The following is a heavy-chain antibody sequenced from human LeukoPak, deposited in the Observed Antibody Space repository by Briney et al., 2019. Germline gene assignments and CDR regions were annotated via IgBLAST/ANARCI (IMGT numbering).Heavy chain of an antibody. Sequence: KPSETLSLTCTVSGGSISSSTYYWGWILQPPGKGLEWIGSIYYSGTTYYNPSLKSRVTISVDTSKNQFSLKLSSVAAADTAVYYCARRTYGSGKNWFDPWGQGTLVTVSS. CDR2: IYYSGTT. D-gene: IGHD3-10*01. V-gene: IGHV4-39*01. CDR3: ARRTYGSGKNWFDP. J-gene: IGHJ5*02. CDR1: GGSISSSTYY.